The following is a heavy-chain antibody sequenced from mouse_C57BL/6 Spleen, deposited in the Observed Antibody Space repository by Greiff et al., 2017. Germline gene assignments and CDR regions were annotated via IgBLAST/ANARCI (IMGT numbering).Heavy chain of an antibody. CDR3: ERSRYYYGRGY. D-gene: IGHD1-1*01. CDR2: IDPSDSYT. V-gene: IGHV1-50*01. CDR1: GYTFTSYW. J-gene: IGHJ2*01. Sequence: QVQLQQSGAELVKPGASVKLSCKASGYTFTSYWMQWVKQRPGQGLEWIGEIDPSDSYTNYNQTFKGKATLTVDTSSSPASMQLSSLTSEDSAVXYCERSRYYYGRGYWGQGTTLTVSS.